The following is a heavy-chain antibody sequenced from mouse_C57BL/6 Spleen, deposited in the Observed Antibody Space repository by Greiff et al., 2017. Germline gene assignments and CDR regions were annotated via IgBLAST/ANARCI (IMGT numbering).Heavy chain of an antibody. J-gene: IGHJ4*01. CDR2: ISSGGSYT. Sequence: EVQLVASGGDLVKPGGSLKLSCAASGFTFSSYGLSWVRQTPDKRLEWVATISSGGSYTYYPDSVKGRFTISRDNAKNTPYLQMSSLKSEDTAMYYCARGGDYCAMDYWGQGTSVTVSS. CDR3: ARGGDYCAMDY. CDR1: GFTFSSYG. V-gene: IGHV5-6*01.